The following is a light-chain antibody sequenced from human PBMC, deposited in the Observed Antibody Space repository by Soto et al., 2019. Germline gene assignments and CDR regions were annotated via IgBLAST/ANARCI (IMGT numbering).Light chain of an antibody. CDR3: QLRDNWPPTWT. CDR2: DAS. Sequence: EILLTQSPGTLSLSPGETATFSCRASQSVPGTYLAWYLQTPGQAPRLLMFDASTRATGIPARFGGSVSGTDSTLTISSLEPEDFAVYFCQLRDNWPPTWTFGQGTKVDIK. J-gene: IGKJ1*01. CDR1: QSVPGTY. V-gene: IGKV3-11*01.